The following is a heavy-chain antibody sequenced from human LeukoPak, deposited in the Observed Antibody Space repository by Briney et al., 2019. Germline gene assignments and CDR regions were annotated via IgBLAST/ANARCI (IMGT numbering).Heavy chain of an antibody. CDR2: INHSGST. CDR3: ARGASCGRSSRRGAWYFDL. V-gene: IGHV4-34*01. CDR1: GGSFSGYY. J-gene: IGHJ2*01. Sequence: SETLSLTCAVYGGSFSGYYWSWIRQPPGKGLEWIGEINHSGSTNYNPSLKSRVTISVDTSKNQFSLKLSSVTAADTAVYYCARGASCGRSSRRGAWYFDLWGRGTLVTVSS. D-gene: IGHD6-19*01.